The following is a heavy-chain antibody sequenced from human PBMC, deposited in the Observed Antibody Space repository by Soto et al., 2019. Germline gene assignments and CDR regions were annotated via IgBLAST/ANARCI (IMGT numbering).Heavy chain of an antibody. Sequence: SETLSLTCAVYGGSFSGYYWSWIRQPPGKGLEWIGEINHSGSTNYNPSLKSRVTISVDTSKNQFSLKLSSVTAADTAVYYCAREPAATIYYMDVWGKGTTVTVSS. CDR2: INHSGST. CDR3: AREPAATIYYMDV. D-gene: IGHD2-15*01. CDR1: GGSFSGYY. V-gene: IGHV4-34*01. J-gene: IGHJ6*03.